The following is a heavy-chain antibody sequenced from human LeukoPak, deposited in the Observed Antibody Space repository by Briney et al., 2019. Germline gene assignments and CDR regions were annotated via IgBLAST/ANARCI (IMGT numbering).Heavy chain of an antibody. CDR1: GFSVSRNY. CDR2: IDSGGST. J-gene: IGHJ5*02. CDR3: ARIEAPNWFDP. Sequence: GGSLRLSCAAAGFSVSRNYMSWVRQAPGKGLEWVSVIDSGGSTHHADSVKGRFTISRHNSKNTVYLQMNSLRGEDTAVYYCARIEAPNWFDPWGQGTLVTVSS. V-gene: IGHV3-53*04.